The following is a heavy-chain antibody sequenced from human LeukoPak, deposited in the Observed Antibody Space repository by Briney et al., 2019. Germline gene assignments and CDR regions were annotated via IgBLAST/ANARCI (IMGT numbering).Heavy chain of an antibody. Sequence: SVKVSCKASGGTFSSYAISWVRQAPGQGLEWMGGIIPIFGTANYAQKFQGRVTITADESTSTAYMELSSLRSEDTAVYYCARADYGGNSFDDYYFDYWGQGTLVTVSS. J-gene: IGHJ4*02. CDR2: IIPIFGTA. CDR1: GGTFSSYA. D-gene: IGHD4-23*01. CDR3: ARADYGGNSFDDYYFDY. V-gene: IGHV1-69*13.